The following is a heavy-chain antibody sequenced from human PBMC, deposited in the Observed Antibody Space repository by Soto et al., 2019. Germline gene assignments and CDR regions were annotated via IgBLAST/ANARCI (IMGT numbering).Heavy chain of an antibody. V-gene: IGHV1-8*01. J-gene: IGHJ6*03. CDR1: GYTFTSYD. CDR2: MNPNSGNT. CDR3: ARGRRCSSTSCYEYYYYYMDV. Sequence: ASVKVSCKASGYTFTSYDINWVRPATGQGLEWMGWMNPNSGNTGYAQKFQGRVTMTRNTSISTAYMELSSLRSEDTAVYYCARGRRCSSTSCYEYYYYYMDVWGKGTTVTV. D-gene: IGHD2-2*01.